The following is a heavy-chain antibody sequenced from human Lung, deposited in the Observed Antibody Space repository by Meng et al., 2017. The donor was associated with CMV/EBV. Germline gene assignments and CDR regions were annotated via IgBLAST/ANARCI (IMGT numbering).Heavy chain of an antibody. D-gene: IGHD2-2*01. Sequence: GGSLRLXCAASGFIFNSYAMHWVRQAPGKGLECVAIISYDGSNKYYVDSVKGRFIISRDKSKNTLYLQMNSLRAEDTAVYYCARDRNQLLLGGVFDYGAQGTXVTVAS. J-gene: IGHJ4*02. CDR2: ISYDGSNK. V-gene: IGHV3-30*04. CDR3: ARDRNQLLLGGVFDY. CDR1: GFIFNSYA.